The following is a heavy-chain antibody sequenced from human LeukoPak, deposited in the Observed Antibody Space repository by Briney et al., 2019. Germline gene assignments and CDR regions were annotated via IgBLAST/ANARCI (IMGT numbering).Heavy chain of an antibody. CDR2: IGTASDT. J-gene: IGHJ6*03. CDR1: GFTFVSLN. D-gene: IGHD1-1*01. V-gene: IGHV3-13*01. Sequence: GGSRRLPLPASGFTFVSLNMHWAGNPQEQGLGGVSTIGTASDTYYPGSVEGRFTLSRDNAKNSLYLQMNSLTAGDTAVYYCARGPPRGKYYYMDVWAKGPRSPSP. CDR3: ARGPPRGKYYYMDV.